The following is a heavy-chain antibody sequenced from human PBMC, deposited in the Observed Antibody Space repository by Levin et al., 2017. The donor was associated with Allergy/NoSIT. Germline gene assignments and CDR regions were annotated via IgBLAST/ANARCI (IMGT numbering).Heavy chain of an antibody. J-gene: IGHJ6*02. V-gene: IGHV3-11*01. CDR2: ISSSRSTI. CDR3: ARAGSDYDFWRAGVYHYGLDV. CDR1: GFTFSDYY. D-gene: IGHD3/OR15-3a*01. Sequence: GESLKISCAASGFTFSDYYMSWIRQAPGKGLECVAYISSSRSTIYYADSVKGRFTISRDNAKNSLYLQMNSLRAEDTAVYYCARAGSDYDFWRAGVYHYGLDVWGQGATVTVSS.